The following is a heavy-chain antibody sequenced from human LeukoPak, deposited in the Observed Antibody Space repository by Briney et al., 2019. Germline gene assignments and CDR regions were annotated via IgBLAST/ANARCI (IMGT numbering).Heavy chain of an antibody. V-gene: IGHV4-39*07. D-gene: IGHD2-8*01. Sequence: PGGSLRLSCAASGFTFSNYAVMWVRQAPGQGLEWIASIYYTGSTYYNPSLKSRVTISLDTSKNEFFLTMTSVTAADTAVYFCTAEKNGSPHYWGQGTQVTVSS. CDR2: IYYTGST. J-gene: IGHJ4*02. CDR3: TAEKNGSPHY. CDR1: GFTFSNYA.